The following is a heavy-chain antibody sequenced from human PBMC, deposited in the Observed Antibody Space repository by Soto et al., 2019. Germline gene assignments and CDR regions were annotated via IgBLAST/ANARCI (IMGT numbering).Heavy chain of an antibody. V-gene: IGHV3-30*18. CDR2: ISYDGSNT. Sequence: QVQLVESGGGVVQPGRSLRLSCAASGFTFSSYGMHWVRQAPGKGLEWVAIISYDGSNTYYADSVKGRFTISRDNSKNTLYLQMNRLRAEDTSVYYCEKEGGLSGSYYISSSYYFDYWGQGTLVTVSS. CDR3: EKEGGLSGSYYISSSYYFDY. D-gene: IGHD1-26*01. CDR1: GFTFSSYG. J-gene: IGHJ4*02.